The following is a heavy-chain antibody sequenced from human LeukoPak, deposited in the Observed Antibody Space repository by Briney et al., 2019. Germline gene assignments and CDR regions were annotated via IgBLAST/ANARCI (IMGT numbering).Heavy chain of an antibody. D-gene: IGHD1-20*01. CDR2: ISSSSSTI. CDR3: ARDPDGITGTTAPGD. V-gene: IGHV3-48*01. J-gene: IGHJ4*02. Sequence: PGGSLRLSCAASGFTFSSYSMNWVRQAPGKRLEWVSYISSSSSTIYYADSVKGRFTISRDNAKNSLYLQMNSLRAEDTAVYYCARDPDGITGTTAPGDWGQGTLVTVSS. CDR1: GFTFSSYS.